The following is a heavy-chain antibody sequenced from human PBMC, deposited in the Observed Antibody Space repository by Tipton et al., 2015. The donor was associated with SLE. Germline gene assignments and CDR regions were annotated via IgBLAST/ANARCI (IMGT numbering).Heavy chain of an antibody. CDR1: GFTFSSYS. Sequence: SLRLSCAASGFTFSSYSMTWVRQAPGKALEWVSIISGGSDITNYADSVKGRFTISRDNSKNTLYLQMSSLSAEDTAIYFCATSRVWGVVTQYFHHWGQGTLVTVSS. CDR3: ATSRVWGVVTQYFHH. D-gene: IGHD3-10*01. J-gene: IGHJ1*01. CDR2: ISGGSDIT. V-gene: IGHV3-23*01.